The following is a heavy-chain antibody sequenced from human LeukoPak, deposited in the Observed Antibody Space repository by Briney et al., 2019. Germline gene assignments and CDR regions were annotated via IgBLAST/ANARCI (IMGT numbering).Heavy chain of an antibody. D-gene: IGHD6-13*01. J-gene: IGHJ4*02. V-gene: IGHV3-23*01. CDR2: ISGSGGST. Sequence: QTGGSLRLSCAASGFTFSSYALSWVRQAPGKGLEWVSGISGSGGSTYYADSVKGRFTISRDNSKNTLYLQMNSLRAEDTAVYYCANVLYTSSSDYWGQGTLVTVSS. CDR3: ANVLYTSSSDY. CDR1: GFTFSSYA.